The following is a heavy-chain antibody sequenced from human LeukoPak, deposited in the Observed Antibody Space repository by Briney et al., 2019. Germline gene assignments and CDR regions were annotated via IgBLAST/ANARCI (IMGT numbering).Heavy chain of an antibody. CDR2: ISSSSSYI. D-gene: IGHD3-10*01. V-gene: IGHV3-21*01. J-gene: IGHJ4*02. CDR3: ASFGSGTSVDY. CDR1: GFTFSSYS. Sequence: AGGSLRLSCAASGFTFSSYSMNWVRQAPGKGLEWVSSISSSSSYIYYADSVKGRFTISRDNAKNSLYLQMNSLRAEDTAVYYCASFGSGTSVDYWGQGTLVTVPS.